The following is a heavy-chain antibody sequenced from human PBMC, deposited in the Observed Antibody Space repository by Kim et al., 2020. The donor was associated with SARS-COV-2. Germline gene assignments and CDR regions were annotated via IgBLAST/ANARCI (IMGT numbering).Heavy chain of an antibody. J-gene: IGHJ4*02. Sequence: GGSLRLSCAASGFTVSSNYMSWVRQAPGKGLEWVSVIYSGGSTYYADSVKGRFTISRDNSKNTLYLQMNSLRAEDTAVNYCARDVRRSSGYQGPPSYFDYWGQGTLVTVSS. V-gene: IGHV3-53*01. CDR3: ARDVRRSSGYQGPPSYFDY. D-gene: IGHD3-22*01. CDR2: IYSGGST. CDR1: GFTVSSNY.